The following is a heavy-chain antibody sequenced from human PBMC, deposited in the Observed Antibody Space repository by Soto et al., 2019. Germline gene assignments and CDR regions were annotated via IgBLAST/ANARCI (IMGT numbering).Heavy chain of an antibody. V-gene: IGHV5-51*01. D-gene: IGHD2-2*01. CDR2: IYPGDSDT. CDR3: ERCSSTSCYAVY. Sequence: PGESLKISCKGSGYSFTTYWIAWVRQMPGKGLEWMGIIYPGDSDTRYSPSFQGQVTISADKSISTAYLQWSSLKASDTAIYYCERCSSTSCYAVYWGRGTLFTVSS. J-gene: IGHJ4*01. CDR1: GYSFTTYW.